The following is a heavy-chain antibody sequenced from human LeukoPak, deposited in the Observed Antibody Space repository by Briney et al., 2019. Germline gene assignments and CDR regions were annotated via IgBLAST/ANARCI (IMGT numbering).Heavy chain of an antibody. CDR1: GYTFTSYG. CDR2: IIPIFGTA. Sequence: VASVKVSCKASGYTFTSYGISWVRQAPGQGLEWMGGIIPIFGTANYAQKFQGRVTITADESTSTAYMELSSLRSEDTAVYYCASADETRGYLAAFDIWGQGTMVTVSS. D-gene: IGHD5-18*01. CDR3: ASADETRGYLAAFDI. V-gene: IGHV1-69*13. J-gene: IGHJ3*02.